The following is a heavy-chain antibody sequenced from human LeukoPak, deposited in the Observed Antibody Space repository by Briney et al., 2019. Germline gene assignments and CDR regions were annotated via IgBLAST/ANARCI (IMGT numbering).Heavy chain of an antibody. CDR2: INHSGST. J-gene: IGHJ5*02. CDR1: GGSFSGYY. V-gene: IGHV4-34*01. CDR3: ARYSYGYVNWFDP. D-gene: IGHD5-18*01. Sequence: SETLSLTCAVYGGSFSGYYWSWIRQPPGKGLEWTGEINHSGSTNYNPSLKSRVTISVDTSKNQFSLKLSSVTAADTAVYYCARYSYGYVNWFDPWGQGTLVTVSS.